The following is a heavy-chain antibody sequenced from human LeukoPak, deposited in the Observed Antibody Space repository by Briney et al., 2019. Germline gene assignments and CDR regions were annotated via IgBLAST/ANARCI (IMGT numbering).Heavy chain of an antibody. CDR1: GFTFSSYS. Sequence: PGGSLRLSCAASGFTFSSYSMNWVRQAPGEGLEWVSSISTSSSYIYYADSVKGRFTISRDNAKKTLYLQMDSLRAEDTAVYYCARERYNYGPGEVDYWGQGTLVTVSS. J-gene: IGHJ4*02. V-gene: IGHV3-21*01. CDR2: ISTSSSYI. CDR3: ARERYNYGPGEVDY. D-gene: IGHD3-10*01.